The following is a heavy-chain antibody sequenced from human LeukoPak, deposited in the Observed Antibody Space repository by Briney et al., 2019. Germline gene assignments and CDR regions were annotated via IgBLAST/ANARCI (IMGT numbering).Heavy chain of an antibody. J-gene: IGHJ4*02. CDR1: GFTLSSYW. V-gene: IGHV3-7*01. CDR3: ARDLYSSGWPFDY. Sequence: GGSLRPFCAASGFTLSSYWMSWVRQAPGKGLEWVANIKQDGSEKYYVDSVKGRFTISRDNAKNSLYLQMNSLRAEDTAVYYCARDLYSSGWPFDYWGQGTLVTVSS. D-gene: IGHD6-19*01. CDR2: IKQDGSEK.